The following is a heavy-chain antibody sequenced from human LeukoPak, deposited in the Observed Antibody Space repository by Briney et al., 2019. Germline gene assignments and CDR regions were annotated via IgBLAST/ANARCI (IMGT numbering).Heavy chain of an antibody. CDR2: IYSGGST. Sequence: PPGGTLRLSCAASGFTFSSHGMSWVRQAPGKGLEWVSVIYSGGSTYYADSVKGRFTISRDNAKNSLYWQMNSLRAEDTAVYYCAELGITMIGGVWGKGTTVTFSS. CDR1: GFTFSSHG. V-gene: IGHV3-66*01. CDR3: AELGITMIGGV. D-gene: IGHD3-10*02. J-gene: IGHJ6*04.